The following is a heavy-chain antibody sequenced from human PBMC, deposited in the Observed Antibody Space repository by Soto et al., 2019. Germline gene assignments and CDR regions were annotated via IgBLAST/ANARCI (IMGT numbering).Heavy chain of an antibody. Sequence: PSETLSLTCAVYGGYFSGYYWSWIRQPPGKGLEWIGEINHSGSTNYNPSLKSRVTISVDTSKNQFSLKLSSVTAADTAVYYCAGIASLVDYWGQGTLVTVSS. CDR1: GGYFSGYY. CDR3: AGIASLVDY. CDR2: INHSGST. J-gene: IGHJ4*02. V-gene: IGHV4-34*01. D-gene: IGHD6-13*01.